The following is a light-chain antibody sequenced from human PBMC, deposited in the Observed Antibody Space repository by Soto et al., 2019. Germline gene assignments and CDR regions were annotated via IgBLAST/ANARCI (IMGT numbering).Light chain of an antibody. V-gene: IGKV3-11*01. CDR2: DTS. J-gene: IGKJ3*01. CDR1: QSVSGY. CDR3: QQRTNWPLT. Sequence: EIVLTQSPATLSLSPGERATLSCRASQSVSGYLAWYQQKPGQAPRLLIYDTSNRATGIPARFIGSGSGTDFTLTFSSLEPEDFAVYYCQQRTNWPLTFGPGTKVDIK.